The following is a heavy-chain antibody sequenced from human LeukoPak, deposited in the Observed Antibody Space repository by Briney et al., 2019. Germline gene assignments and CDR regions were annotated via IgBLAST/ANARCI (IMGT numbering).Heavy chain of an antibody. V-gene: IGHV3-48*03. Sequence: PGGSLRLSCAASGFTFSSYVMNWVRQAPGKGLEWVSYISSSGSAIYYAGSVKGRFTISRDNAKNSLYLQMNSLRAEDTAVYYCARGDSGSYYFDYWGQGTLVTVSS. J-gene: IGHJ4*02. CDR2: ISSSGSAI. CDR1: GFTFSSYV. D-gene: IGHD1-26*01. CDR3: ARGDSGSYYFDY.